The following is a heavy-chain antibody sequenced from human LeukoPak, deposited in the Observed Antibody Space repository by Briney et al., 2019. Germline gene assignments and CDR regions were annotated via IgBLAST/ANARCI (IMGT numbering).Heavy chain of an antibody. CDR3: AGQSSGRDY. Sequence: PSETLSLTCAVYGGSFSSYYWSWIRQPPGKGLEWIGYIYYSGSTNYNPSLKSRVTISVDTSKNQFSLKLNSVTAADTAVYYCAGQSSGRDYWGQGTLVTVSS. D-gene: IGHD3-22*01. CDR2: IYYSGST. V-gene: IGHV4-59*01. CDR1: GGSFSSYY. J-gene: IGHJ4*02.